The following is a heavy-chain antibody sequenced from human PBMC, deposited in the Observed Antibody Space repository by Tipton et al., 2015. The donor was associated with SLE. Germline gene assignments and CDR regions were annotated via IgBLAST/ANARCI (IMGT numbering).Heavy chain of an antibody. CDR3: ARQGTGFGSGRDDY. CDR2: IYYSGST. D-gene: IGHD1-14*01. CDR1: GGSISSSNW. V-gene: IGHV4-39*01. Sequence: TLSLTCAVSGGSISSSNWWSWVRQPPGKEPEWIGSIYYSGSTYYTPSLKSRVTTSVDTSKNQFSLSLYSVTVEDTAVYYCARQGTGFGSGRDDYWGQGTLVTVSS. J-gene: IGHJ4*02.